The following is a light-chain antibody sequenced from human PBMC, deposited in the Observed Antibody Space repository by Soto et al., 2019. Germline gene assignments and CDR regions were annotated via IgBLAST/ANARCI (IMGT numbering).Light chain of an antibody. V-gene: IGKV1-16*02. CDR2: AAS. J-gene: IGKJ4*01. Sequence: DIQMTQSPSSLSASVGDTVTITCRASQDIGNFFAWFQQKPGTAPKSLISAASSLQSGVPSKFSVSGSGTDINLTINSLQPEDVATYYCQQYHSCPATFGGGTKVE. CDR1: QDIGNF. CDR3: QQYHSCPAT.